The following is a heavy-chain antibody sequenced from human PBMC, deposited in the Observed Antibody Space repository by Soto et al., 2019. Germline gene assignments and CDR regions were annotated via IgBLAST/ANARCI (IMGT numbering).Heavy chain of an antibody. CDR2: VYRTGGV. CDR3: ARDLSGTGLDI. V-gene: IGHV4-4*07. CDR1: GDSIGRFY. D-gene: IGHD1-26*01. Sequence: QLQLHESGPGLVKPSETLSLTCNVSGDSIGRFYWSWIRQSAGKGLEWIGRVYRTGGVTYNPALKGRDTISLDRSNNHVSLEMNSVTAADTAVYFCARDLSGTGLDIWGRGTRVSVSS. J-gene: IGHJ6*02.